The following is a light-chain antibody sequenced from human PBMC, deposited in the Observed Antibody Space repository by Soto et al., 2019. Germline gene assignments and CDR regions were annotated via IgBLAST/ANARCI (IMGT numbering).Light chain of an antibody. CDR1: SSNIGAGYE. Sequence: QSVLTQPPSVSEAPGQRVTISCTGSSSNIGAGYEAHWYQQVPGTAPKLLIYENNNRPSGVPDRCSGSKSGTSASLAITGLHAEDEAEYYFQSYDSIRSSYVFGTGTKLTVL. V-gene: IGLV1-40*01. J-gene: IGLJ1*01. CDR2: ENN. CDR3: QSYDSIRSSYV.